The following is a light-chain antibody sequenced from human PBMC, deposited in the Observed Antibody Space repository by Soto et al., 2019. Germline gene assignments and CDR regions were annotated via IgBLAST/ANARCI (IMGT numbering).Light chain of an antibody. J-gene: IGLJ2*01. V-gene: IGLV4-69*01. Sequence: QPVLTQSPSASASLGASVKLTCTLSSGHSSYAIAWHQQQPEKGPRYFMKLNSDGSHSKGDGIPDRFSGSSSGAERYLTISSLQSEDEADYYCQTWGTGIVVFGGGTKLTVL. CDR1: SGHSSYA. CDR3: QTWGTGIVV. CDR2: LNSDGSH.